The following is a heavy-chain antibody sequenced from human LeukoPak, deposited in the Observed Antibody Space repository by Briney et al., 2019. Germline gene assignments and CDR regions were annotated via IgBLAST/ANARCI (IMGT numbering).Heavy chain of an antibody. Sequence: GGSLRLSCVASGFIFRDYAMSWVRQTPAGGLEWVSSLRGDGETFYTDSVKGRFTLSRDHSRNTVYLQLSNLRVEDTAVYYCAKASWVSSADAFLWGQGTLVTVS. CDR2: LRGDGET. CDR3: AKASWVSSADAFL. D-gene: IGHD3-3*02. V-gene: IGHV3-23*01. CDR1: GFIFRDYA. J-gene: IGHJ4*02.